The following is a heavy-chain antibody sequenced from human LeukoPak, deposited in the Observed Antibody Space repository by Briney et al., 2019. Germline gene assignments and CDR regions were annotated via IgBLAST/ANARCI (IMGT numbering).Heavy chain of an antibody. CDR2: ITTSSSYM. D-gene: IGHD3-10*02. V-gene: IGHV3-21*01. Sequence: GGSLRLSCAASGFTFSAYNMNWVRRTPGRGLEWVSSITTSSSYMFYADSVRGRFTISRDNAENSLYLQMNSLRDEDTAVYYCAELGITMIGGVWGKGTTVTISS. J-gene: IGHJ6*04. CDR3: AELGITMIGGV. CDR1: GFTFSAYN.